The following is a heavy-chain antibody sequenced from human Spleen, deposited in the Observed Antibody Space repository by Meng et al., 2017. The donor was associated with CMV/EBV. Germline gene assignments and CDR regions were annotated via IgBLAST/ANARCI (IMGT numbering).Heavy chain of an antibody. V-gene: IGHV4-59*01. D-gene: IGHD2-8*01. J-gene: IGHJ6*02. CDR3: ARGRMGGLDV. CDR2: MSSSGIT. Sequence: GSLRLSCTVSRGSISGAYWSWIRQPPGKGLEWIGYMSSSGITNYNPSLESRVTTSLDTSKNQFSLKLSSVTAADTAVYYCARGRMGGLDVWGQGTTVTVS. CDR1: RGSISGAY.